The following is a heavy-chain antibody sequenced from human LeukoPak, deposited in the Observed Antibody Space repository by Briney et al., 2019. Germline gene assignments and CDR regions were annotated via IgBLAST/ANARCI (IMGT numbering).Heavy chain of an antibody. Sequence: SETLSLTCTVSGVSISSSNYYWGWIRQPPGKGLEWIGSMYYTGSTYYNPSLKSRVTIAIDTSKNQLSLMLSSVTAADTAVYYCARGRDGYNDYWDQGTLVTVSS. J-gene: IGHJ4*02. D-gene: IGHD5-24*01. CDR3: ARGRDGYNDY. V-gene: IGHV4-39*07. CDR1: GVSISSSNYY. CDR2: MYYTGST.